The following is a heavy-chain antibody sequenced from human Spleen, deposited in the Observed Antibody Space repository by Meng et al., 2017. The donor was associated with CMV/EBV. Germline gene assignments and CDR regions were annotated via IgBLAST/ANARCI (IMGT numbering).Heavy chain of an antibody. J-gene: IGHJ6*02. CDR3: AKVLSLAYYYYYGMDV. Sequence: GGSLRLSCAASGFTFSSYGMHWVRQAPGKGLEWVAFIRYDGSNKYYADSVKGRFTISRDNSKNALFLQMNSLRAEDTAVYYCAKVLSLAYYYYYGMDVWGQGTTVTVSS. CDR1: GFTFSSYG. CDR2: IRYDGSNK. V-gene: IGHV3-30*02.